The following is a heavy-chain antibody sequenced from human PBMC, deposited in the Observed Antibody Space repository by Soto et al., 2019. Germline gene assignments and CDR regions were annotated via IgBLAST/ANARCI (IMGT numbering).Heavy chain of an antibody. Sequence: PGGSLRLSCAASGFTFSDYYMSWIRQAPGKGLEWVSYISSSGSTIYYADSVKGRFTISRDNAKNSLYLQMNSLRAEDTAVYYCARDGGIAAAGSYYYYYGMDVWGQGTTVHVSS. CDR3: ARDGGIAAAGSYYYYYGMDV. J-gene: IGHJ6*02. D-gene: IGHD6-13*01. CDR2: ISSSGSTI. V-gene: IGHV3-11*01. CDR1: GFTFSDYY.